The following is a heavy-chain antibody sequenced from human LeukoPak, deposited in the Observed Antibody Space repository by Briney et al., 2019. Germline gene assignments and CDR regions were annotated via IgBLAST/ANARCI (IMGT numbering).Heavy chain of an antibody. CDR3: AKELLGTNDDEGDAFDI. CDR1: GFTFSSYA. V-gene: IGHV3-23*01. Sequence: GGSLRLSCAASGFTFSSYAMSWVRQAPGKGLEWVSAISGSGGSTYYADSVKGRFTISRDNSKNTLYLQMNSLRAEDTAVYYCAKELLGTNDDEGDAFDIWGQGTMVTVSS. CDR2: ISGSGGST. J-gene: IGHJ3*02. D-gene: IGHD1-1*01.